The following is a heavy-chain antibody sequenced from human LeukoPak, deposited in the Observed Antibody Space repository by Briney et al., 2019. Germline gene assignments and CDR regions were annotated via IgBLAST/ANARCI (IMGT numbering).Heavy chain of an antibody. CDR1: GFIFSNYA. V-gene: IGHV3-23*01. Sequence: PGGSLRLSCTASGFIFSNYAMSWVRQAPGKGLEWVSEVRGSGGDTYYADSVKGRFTISSDNSKKMLYLQMSSLRAEDTAVYYCANLGANTRISGDYWGQGTLVTVSS. CDR3: ANLGANTRISGDY. CDR2: VRGSGGDT. D-gene: IGHD1-14*01. J-gene: IGHJ4*02.